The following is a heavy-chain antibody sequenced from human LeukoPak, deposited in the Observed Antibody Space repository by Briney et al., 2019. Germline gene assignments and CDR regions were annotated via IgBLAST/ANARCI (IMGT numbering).Heavy chain of an antibody. D-gene: IGHD1-1*01. J-gene: IGHJ4*02. V-gene: IGHV1-18*01. CDR3: ARAPQRQLDDY. Sequence: ASVKVSCKASGYTFTSYCMSWVRQAPGQGLEWMGWISAYNGNTNYAQKLQGRVTMTTDTSTSTAYMELRSLRSDDTAVYYCARAPQRQLDDYWGQGTLVTVSS. CDR2: ISAYNGNT. CDR1: GYTFTSYC.